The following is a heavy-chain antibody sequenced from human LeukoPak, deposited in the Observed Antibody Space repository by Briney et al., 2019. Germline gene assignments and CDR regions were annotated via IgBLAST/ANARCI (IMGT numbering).Heavy chain of an antibody. V-gene: IGHV4-61*02. D-gene: IGHD5-24*01. J-gene: IGHJ3*02. CDR3: ASDVEMTTLAAFDI. CDR2: IYTSGST. Sequence: SQTLSLTCTVSGGSISSGSYYWSWIRQPAGQGLEWIGRIYTSGSTNYNPSLKSRVTISVDTSKNQFPLILSSVTAADTAVYYCASDVEMTTLAAFDIWGQGTMVTVSS. CDR1: GGSISSGSYY.